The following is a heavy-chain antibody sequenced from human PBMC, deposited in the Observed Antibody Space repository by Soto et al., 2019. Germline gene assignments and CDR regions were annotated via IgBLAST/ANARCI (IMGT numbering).Heavy chain of an antibody. V-gene: IGHV3-48*01. CDR1: GFTFSSYS. CDR2: ISSSSSTI. Sequence: GGSLRLSCAASGFTFSSYSMNWVRQAPGKGLEWVSYISSSSSTIYYADSVKGRFTISRDNAKNSLYLQMNSLRAEDTAVYYCARDRCGGSCYYDAFDIWGQGTMVTVSS. D-gene: IGHD2-15*01. CDR3: ARDRCGGSCYYDAFDI. J-gene: IGHJ3*02.